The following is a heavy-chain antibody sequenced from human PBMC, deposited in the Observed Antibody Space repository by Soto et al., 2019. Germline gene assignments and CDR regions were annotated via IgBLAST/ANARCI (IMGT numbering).Heavy chain of an antibody. CDR3: AKDEYWESHFYYFMDL. V-gene: IGHV3-30*18. CDR2: ISHDGSIT. Sequence: GGSLRLSCAASGFTVSSNYMTWVRQAPGKGLEWVAVISHDGSITYYSDSVKGRFTMSRDNSNNTLFLQMSSLRSEDTAIYYCAKDEYWESHFYYFMDLWGRGTTVTVSS. D-gene: IGHD3-16*01. J-gene: IGHJ6*03. CDR1: GFTVSSNY.